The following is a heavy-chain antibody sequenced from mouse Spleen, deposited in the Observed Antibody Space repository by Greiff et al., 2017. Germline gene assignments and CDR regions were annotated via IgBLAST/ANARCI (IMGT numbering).Heavy chain of an antibody. Sequence: QVQLQQSGAELARPGASVKLSCKASGYTFTSYGISWVKQRTGQGLEWIGEIYPRSGNTYYNEKFKGKATLTADKSSSTAYMELRSLTSEDSAVYFCAHYYGSSLFAYWGQGTLVTVSA. CDR2: IYPRSGNT. D-gene: IGHD1-1*01. J-gene: IGHJ3*01. V-gene: IGHV1-81*01. CDR1: GYTFTSYG. CDR3: AHYYGSSLFAY.